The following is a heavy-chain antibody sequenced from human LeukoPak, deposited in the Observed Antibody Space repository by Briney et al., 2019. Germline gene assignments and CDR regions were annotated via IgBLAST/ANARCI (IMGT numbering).Heavy chain of an antibody. J-gene: IGHJ4*02. CDR2: ISSSSSYI. CDR3: TRVGQSYSTSGQALDH. CDR1: GFTFSSYS. Sequence: EPGGSLRLSCAASGFTFSSYSMNWVRQAPGKGLEWVSSISSSSSYIYYADSVKGRFTISRDNAKNSLYLQMNSLGAEDTAVYYCTRVGQSYSTSGQALDHWGQGTLVTVSS. V-gene: IGHV3-21*01. D-gene: IGHD2-8*01.